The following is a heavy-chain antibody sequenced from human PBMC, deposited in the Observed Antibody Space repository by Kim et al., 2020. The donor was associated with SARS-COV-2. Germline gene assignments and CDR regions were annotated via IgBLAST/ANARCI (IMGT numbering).Heavy chain of an antibody. V-gene: IGHV3-23*01. D-gene: IGHD2-15*01. CDR2: ISGSGGST. CDR1: GFTFSSYA. Sequence: GGSLRLSCAASGFTFSSYAMSWVRQAPGKGLEWVSAISGSGGSTYYADSVKGRFTISRDNSKNTLYLQMNSLRAEDTAVYYCAIKRGYCSGGSYHGWFDPWGQGTLVTVSS. CDR3: AIKRGYCSGGSYHGWFDP. J-gene: IGHJ5*02.